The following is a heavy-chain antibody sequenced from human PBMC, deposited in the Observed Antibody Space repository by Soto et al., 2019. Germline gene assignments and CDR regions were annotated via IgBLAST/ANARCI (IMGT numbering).Heavy chain of an antibody. Sequence: EVQLVESGGGLVQPGGSLRLSCAASGFTFSSYWMHWVRQAPGKVLVWVSRINSDGSSTSYADSVKGRFTIYRDNAKNTLYLQMTSLQAEDTAVYYCARDHVVSRNWFDPWGQGTLVTVSS. J-gene: IGHJ5*02. CDR3: ARDHVVSRNWFDP. V-gene: IGHV3-74*01. CDR2: INSDGSST. CDR1: GFTFSSYW.